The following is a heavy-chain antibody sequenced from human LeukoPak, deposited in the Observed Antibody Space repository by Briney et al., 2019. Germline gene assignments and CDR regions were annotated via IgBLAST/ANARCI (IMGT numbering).Heavy chain of an antibody. J-gene: IGHJ4*02. CDR3: AKDKATWDYFDY. Sequence: GGSLRLSCAASGFTFSSYGMHWVRQAPGKGLEWVAFIRYDGSNKYYADSVKGRFTISRDNSKNTLYLQMNSLRAEDTAVYYCAKDKATWDYFDYWGQGTLVTVSS. CDR1: GFTFSSYG. V-gene: IGHV3-30*02. D-gene: IGHD5-12*01. CDR2: IRYDGSNK.